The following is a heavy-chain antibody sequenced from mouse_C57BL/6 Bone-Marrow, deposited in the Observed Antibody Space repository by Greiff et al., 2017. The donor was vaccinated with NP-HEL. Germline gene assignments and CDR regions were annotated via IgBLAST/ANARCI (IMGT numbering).Heavy chain of an antibody. V-gene: IGHV1-4*01. J-gene: IGHJ3*01. CDR3: ARSAVATRPWFAY. Sequence: VMLVESGAELARPGASVKMSCKASGYTFTSYTMHWVKQRPGQGLEWIGYINPSSGYTKYNQKFKDKATLTADKSSSTAYMQLSSLTSEDSAVYYCARSAVATRPWFAYWGQGTLVTVSA. D-gene: IGHD1-1*01. CDR1: GYTFTSYT. CDR2: INPSSGYT.